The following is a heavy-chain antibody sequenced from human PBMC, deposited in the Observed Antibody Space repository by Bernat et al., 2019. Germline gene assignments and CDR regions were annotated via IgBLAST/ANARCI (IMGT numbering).Heavy chain of an antibody. D-gene: IGHD3-22*01. CDR1: GFTFSSYG. CDR3: ARVHSFHSSGPQTRWHYYYGMDV. V-gene: IGHV3-33*01. Sequence: QVQLVESGGGVVQPGRSLRLSCAASGFTFSSYGMHWVRQAPGKGLEWVAVIWYDGSNKYYADSVKGRFTISRDNSKNTLYLQMNSLRAEDTAVYYCARVHSFHSSGPQTRWHYYYGMDVWGQGTTVTVSS. J-gene: IGHJ6*02. CDR2: IWYDGSNK.